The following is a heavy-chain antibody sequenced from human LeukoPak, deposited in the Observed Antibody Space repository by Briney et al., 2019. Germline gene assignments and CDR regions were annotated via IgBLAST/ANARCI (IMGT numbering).Heavy chain of an antibody. V-gene: IGHV1-69*05. Sequence: GSSVKVSCKASGGTFSSYAISWVRQAPGQGLEWMGGIIPIFGTANYAQKFQGRVTITTDESTSTAYMELSSLRSEDTAVYYCARDTGWRIPEYDAFDIWGQGTMVTVSS. D-gene: IGHD2/OR15-2a*01. CDR2: IIPIFGTA. J-gene: IGHJ3*02. CDR3: ARDTGWRIPEYDAFDI. CDR1: GGTFSSYA.